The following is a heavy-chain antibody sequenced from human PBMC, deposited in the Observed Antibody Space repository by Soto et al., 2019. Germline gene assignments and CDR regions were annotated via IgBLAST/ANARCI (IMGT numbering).Heavy chain of an antibody. D-gene: IGHD2-2*01. Sequence: QMQLVQSGPEVKKPGTSVKVSCKASGFTFTSSAVQWVRQARGQRLEWIGWIVVGSGNTNYAQKFQERVTTTRDMSTSTAYMELSSLRSEDTAVYYCAAENCSSTSCSMDVWGQGTTVTVSS. CDR2: IVVGSGNT. V-gene: IGHV1-58*01. CDR1: GFTFTSSA. J-gene: IGHJ6*02. CDR3: AAENCSSTSCSMDV.